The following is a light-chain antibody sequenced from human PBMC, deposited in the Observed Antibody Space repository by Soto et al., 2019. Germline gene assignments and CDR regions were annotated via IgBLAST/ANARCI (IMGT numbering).Light chain of an antibody. V-gene: IGLV3-27*01. CDR1: VLAKKY. J-gene: IGLJ2*01. Sequence: SYELTQPSSVSVSPGQTDRITCSGDVLAKKYARWFQQKPGQAPVLVIYKDSERPSGIPERFSGSSSGTTVTLTISGAQVEDEADYYCYSAAVHVVFGGGTKLTVL. CDR2: KDS. CDR3: YSAAVHVV.